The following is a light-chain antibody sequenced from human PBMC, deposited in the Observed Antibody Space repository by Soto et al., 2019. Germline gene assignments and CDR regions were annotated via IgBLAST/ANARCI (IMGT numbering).Light chain of an antibody. CDR1: QSVSNF. CDR2: GAS. J-gene: IGKJ1*01. Sequence: EKVMTQSPGTLSMSPGERATLSCRASQSVSNFLAWYQQKPGQAPRLLIYGASTRATGIPARFSGSGSGTEFTLTISSLQSEDFAVYYCQQYSNWPSWTFGQGTKVEVK. V-gene: IGKV3-15*01. CDR3: QQYSNWPSWT.